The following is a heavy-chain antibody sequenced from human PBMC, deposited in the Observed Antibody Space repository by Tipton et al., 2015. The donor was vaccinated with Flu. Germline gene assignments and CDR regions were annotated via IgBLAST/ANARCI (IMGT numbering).Heavy chain of an antibody. J-gene: IGHJ4*02. D-gene: IGHD3-3*01. CDR3: ARKYYDLWAAWRVD. Sequence: TLSLTCAVNGGSFSGNYWHWIRQPPGKGLEWIGEINPSGSTIYNPSLKSRVTISLDTSKNQFSLRLSSVTAADTAVYYCARKYYDLWAAWRVDWGQGTLVTVSS. CDR1: GGSFSGNY. CDR2: INPSGST. V-gene: IGHV4-34*01.